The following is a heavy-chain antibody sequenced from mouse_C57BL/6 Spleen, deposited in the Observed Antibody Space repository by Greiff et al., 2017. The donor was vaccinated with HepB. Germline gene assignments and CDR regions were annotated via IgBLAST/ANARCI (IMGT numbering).Heavy chain of an antibody. CDR2: IAPETGGT. V-gene: IGHV1-15*01. Sequence: VKLQQSGAELVRPGASVTLSCKASGYTFTDYEMHWVKQTPVHGLEWIGAIAPETGGTAYNQKFKGKAILTADKSSSTAYMELRSLTSEDSAVYYCTRGGDGKGVFAYWGQGTLVTVSA. CDR3: TRGGDGKGVFAY. D-gene: IGHD2-1*01. CDR1: GYTFTDYE. J-gene: IGHJ3*01.